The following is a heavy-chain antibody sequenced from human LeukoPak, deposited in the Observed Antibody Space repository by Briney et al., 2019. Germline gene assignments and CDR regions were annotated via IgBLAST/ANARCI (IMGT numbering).Heavy chain of an antibody. CDR1: GGSISSGGYY. CDR3: ARRAAAASLYYFDY. J-gene: IGHJ4*02. Sequence: SQTLSLTCTVSGGSISSGGYYWSWIRQHPGKGLEWIGCIYYSGSTYYNPSLKSRVTISVDTSKNQFSLKLSSVTAADTAVYYCARRAAAASLYYFDYWGQGTLVAVSS. V-gene: IGHV4-31*03. D-gene: IGHD6-13*01. CDR2: IYYSGST.